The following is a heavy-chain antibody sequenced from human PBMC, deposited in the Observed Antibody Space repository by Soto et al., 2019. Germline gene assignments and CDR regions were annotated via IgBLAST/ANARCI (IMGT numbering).Heavy chain of an antibody. V-gene: IGHV4-30-4*01. J-gene: IGHJ4*02. D-gene: IGHD7-27*01. Sequence: TSETLSLTCTVSGGSINSGDYYWSWIRQPPGKGLEWIGYIYYSGTTYFNPSLKSRVTISVDTSKNQFSLRLTSVTAADTAVYYCTRGPSGDKIDYWGQGALVTVSS. CDR2: IYYSGTT. CDR3: TRGPSGDKIDY. CDR1: GGSINSGDYY.